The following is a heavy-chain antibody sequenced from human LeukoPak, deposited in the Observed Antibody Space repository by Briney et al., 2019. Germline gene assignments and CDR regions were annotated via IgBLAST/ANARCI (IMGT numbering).Heavy chain of an antibody. CDR1: SGSISSYT. J-gene: IGHJ4*02. CDR2: IYDNGGT. CDR3: ARGGYIYGI. Sequence: PSETLSLTCTVSSGSISSYTWSWIRQPPGKRLEWIGYIYDNGGTNYNPSLKSRVTISMDTSKNLFSLKLRSVTAADTAVYYCARGGYIYGIWGQGTLVTVSS. D-gene: IGHD5-18*01. V-gene: IGHV4-59*01.